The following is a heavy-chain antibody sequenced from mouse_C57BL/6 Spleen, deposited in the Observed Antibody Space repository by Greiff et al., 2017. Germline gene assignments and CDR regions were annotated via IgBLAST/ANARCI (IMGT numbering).Heavy chain of an antibody. CDR1: GYTFTDHT. J-gene: IGHJ2*01. D-gene: IGHD4-1*01. CDR2: IYPRDGST. CDR3: ASLTGTEVYFDY. V-gene: IGHV1-78*01. Sequence: VQLQQSDAELVKPGASVKISCKASGYTFTDHTIHWMKQSPEQGLEWIGYIYPRDGSTKYNEKFKGKATLTADKSSSTAYMPLNSLTSEDSSVYFCASLTGTEVYFDYWGQGTTLTVSS.